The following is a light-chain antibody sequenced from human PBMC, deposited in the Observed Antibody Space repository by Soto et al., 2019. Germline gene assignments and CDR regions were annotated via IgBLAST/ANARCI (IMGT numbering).Light chain of an antibody. Sequence: EIVLTQSPGTLSLSPGERATLSCRASQSVRNNYLVWYQQRPGQPPRFLMYDVSTRAAGIPDRFSGSGSGTDFSLTISRLETEDVAVYYCQEYGSTPLTFGGGTQVEIE. CDR2: DVS. CDR3: QEYGSTPLT. CDR1: QSVRNNY. V-gene: IGKV3-20*01. J-gene: IGKJ4*01.